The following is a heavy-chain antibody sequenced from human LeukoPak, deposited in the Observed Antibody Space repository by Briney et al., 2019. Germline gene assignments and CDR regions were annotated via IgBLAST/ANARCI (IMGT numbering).Heavy chain of an antibody. V-gene: IGHV3-7*01. CDR3: ARAGTTGSVDY. D-gene: IGHD1-14*01. CDR1: GFTFSSYG. J-gene: IGHJ4*02. CDR2: INQDGGAK. Sequence: GGSLRLSCAAPGFTFSSYGMHWVRQAPGKGLEWVANINQDGGAKYYVDSMKGRFTISRDNDKNSLYLQMNSLSADDTAVYYCARAGTTGSVDYWGQGSLVTVSS.